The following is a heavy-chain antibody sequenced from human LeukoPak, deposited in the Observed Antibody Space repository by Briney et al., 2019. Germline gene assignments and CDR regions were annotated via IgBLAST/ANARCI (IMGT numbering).Heavy chain of an antibody. Sequence: SVKVSCKASGGTFSSYAISWVRQAPGQRLEWMGGIIPIFGTANYAQKFQGRVTITADESTSTAYMELSSLRSEDTAVYYCARILWAVGYSYGYEDYWGQGTLVTVSS. CDR2: IIPIFGTA. V-gene: IGHV1-69*13. CDR1: GGTFSSYA. D-gene: IGHD5-18*01. CDR3: ARILWAVGYSYGYEDY. J-gene: IGHJ4*02.